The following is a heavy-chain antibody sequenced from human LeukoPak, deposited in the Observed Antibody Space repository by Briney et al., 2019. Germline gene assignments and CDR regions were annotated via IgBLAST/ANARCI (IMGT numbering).Heavy chain of an antibody. Sequence: PGESLKISCKGSGYSFTSSWIGWVRQMPGKGLEWMGIIYPVDSDTKYSPSFQGQDTISADKSISTAFLQWSSLKASDTAMYYCARPSGTYNRFDYWGQGTLVTVSS. CDR2: IYPVDSDT. D-gene: IGHD1-26*01. CDR1: GYSFTSSW. V-gene: IGHV5-51*03. CDR3: ARPSGTYNRFDY. J-gene: IGHJ4*02.